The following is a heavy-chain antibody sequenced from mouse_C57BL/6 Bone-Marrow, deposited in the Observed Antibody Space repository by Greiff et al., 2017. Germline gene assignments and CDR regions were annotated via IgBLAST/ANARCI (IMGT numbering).Heavy chain of an antibody. CDR3: ARSYYGSSWFAY. J-gene: IGHJ3*01. D-gene: IGHD1-1*01. Sequence: EVHLVESGGGLVKPGGSLKISCAASGFTFSSYAMSWVRQTPEKRLEWVATISDGGSYTYYTDHVKGRFTISRDNAKNNLSLQMSHLKSEDTAMYYCARSYYGSSWFAYWGQGTLVTVSA. CDR2: ISDGGSYT. CDR1: GFTFSSYA. V-gene: IGHV5-4*01.